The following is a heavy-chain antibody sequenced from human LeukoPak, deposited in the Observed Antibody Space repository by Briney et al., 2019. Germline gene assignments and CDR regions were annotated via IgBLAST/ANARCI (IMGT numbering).Heavy chain of an antibody. CDR1: GFTFSSYA. J-gene: IGHJ4*02. CDR3: ARGYCTSSSCYNDY. V-gene: IGHV3-30*04. D-gene: IGHD2-2*02. Sequence: GGSLRLSCATSGFTFSSYAFHWVREAPGKGVEWVATMSFDVNNKYYADSVRGRFTVSRDNSKNTLYLQMNSLGAEDTAVYSCARGYCTSSSCYNDYWGQGTLVTVSS. CDR2: MSFDVNNK.